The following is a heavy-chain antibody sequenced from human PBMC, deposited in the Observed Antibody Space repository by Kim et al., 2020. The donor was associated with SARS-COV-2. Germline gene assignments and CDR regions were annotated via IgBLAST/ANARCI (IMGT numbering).Heavy chain of an antibody. Sequence: GGSLRLSCAASGFTFSSYGMHWVRQAPGKGLEWVAVIWYDGSNKYYADSVKGRFTISRDNSKNTLYLQMNSLRAEDTAVYYCARGPPIRGFGTDSLWFDPWGQGTLVTVSS. J-gene: IGHJ5*02. V-gene: IGHV3-33*01. CDR1: GFTFSSYG. CDR3: ARGPPIRGFGTDSLWFDP. D-gene: IGHD1-1*01. CDR2: IWYDGSNK.